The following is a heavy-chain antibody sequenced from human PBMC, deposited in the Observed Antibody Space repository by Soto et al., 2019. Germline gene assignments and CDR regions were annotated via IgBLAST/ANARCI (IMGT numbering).Heavy chain of an antibody. D-gene: IGHD2-21*01. Sequence: ASVQVSCKASGATFSSSAISWVRQAPGQGREWMGGIIPIFGTANYAQKFQGRVTITADESTSTAYMELSSLRSEDTAVYYCARRIVVVNRKVYYYGMDVWGQGTTVTLSS. V-gene: IGHV1-69*13. CDR3: ARRIVVVNRKVYYYGMDV. CDR2: IIPIFGTA. J-gene: IGHJ6*02. CDR1: GATFSSSA.